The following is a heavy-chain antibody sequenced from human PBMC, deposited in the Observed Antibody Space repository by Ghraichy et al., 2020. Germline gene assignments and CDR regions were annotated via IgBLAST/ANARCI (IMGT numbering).Heavy chain of an antibody. J-gene: IGHJ4*02. CDR2: INPNSGGT. CDR3: ARVDYSNYAGVDY. V-gene: IGHV1-2*02. D-gene: IGHD4-11*01. Sequence: ASVKVSCKASGYTFTGYYMHWVRQAPGQGLEWMGWINPNSGGTNYAQKFQGRVTMTRDTSISTAYMELSRLRSDDTAVYYCARVDYSNYAGVDYWGQGTLVTVSS. CDR1: GYTFTGYY.